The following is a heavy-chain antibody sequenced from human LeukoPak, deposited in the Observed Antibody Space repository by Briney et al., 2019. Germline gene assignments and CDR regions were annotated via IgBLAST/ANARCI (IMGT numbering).Heavy chain of an antibody. V-gene: IGHV3-30*18. CDR1: EFTFSSHG. CDR2: ISYDGSNK. CDR3: AKDPGAHYYGSGSYRRGSYFDY. Sequence: RSLRLSCAASEFTFSSHGMHWVRQAPGKGLEWVAVISYDGSNKYYADSVKGRFTIPRDNSKNTLYLQMNSLRAEDTAVYYCAKDPGAHYYGSGSYRRGSYFDYWGQGTLVTVSS. J-gene: IGHJ4*02. D-gene: IGHD3-10*01.